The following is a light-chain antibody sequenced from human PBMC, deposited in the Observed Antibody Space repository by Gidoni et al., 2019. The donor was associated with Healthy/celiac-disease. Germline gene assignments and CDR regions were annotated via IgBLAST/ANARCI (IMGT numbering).Light chain of an antibody. Sequence: QSALTQPRSVSGSPGQSVTISCTGTSSDVGGYNYVSWYQTHPGKAPKLMIYDVSKRPSGVPDRFSGSKSGNTASLTISGLQAEDEADYYCCSYAGSLVVFGGGTKLTVL. V-gene: IGLV2-11*01. CDR2: DVS. CDR1: SSDVGGYNY. J-gene: IGLJ2*01. CDR3: CSYAGSLVV.